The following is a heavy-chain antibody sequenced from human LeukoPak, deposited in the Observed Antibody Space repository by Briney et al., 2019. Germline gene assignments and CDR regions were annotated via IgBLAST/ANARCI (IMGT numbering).Heavy chain of an antibody. V-gene: IGHV4-39*01. CDR3: ARLYYYYYFMDV. J-gene: IGHJ6*03. CDR2: IYYSGST. CDR1: GGSISSSSYY. Sequence: SETLSLTCTVSGGSISSSSYYWGWIRQPPGKGLEWIGTIYYSGSTYYSPSLKSRVTISVDTSQNQFSLTVNSVTAADTAVYYCARLYYYYYFMDVWGKGTTVTVSS.